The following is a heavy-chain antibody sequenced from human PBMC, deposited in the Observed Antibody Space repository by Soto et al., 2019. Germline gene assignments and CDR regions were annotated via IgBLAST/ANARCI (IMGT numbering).Heavy chain of an antibody. CDR1: GYTFTSYG. V-gene: IGHV1-18*01. CDR3: ARSNWNDVYYYYGMDV. CDR2: ISAYNGNT. D-gene: IGHD1-1*01. Sequence: QVQLVQSGAEVKKPGASVKVSCKASGYTFTSYGISWVRQAPGQGLEWMGWISAYNGNTNYAQKLQGRVTMTTDTSTSTAYMELRSLRADDTAVDYCARSNWNDVYYYYGMDVWGQGTTVTVSS. J-gene: IGHJ6*02.